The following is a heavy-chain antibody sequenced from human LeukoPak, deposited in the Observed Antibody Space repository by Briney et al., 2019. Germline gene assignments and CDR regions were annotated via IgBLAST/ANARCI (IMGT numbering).Heavy chain of an antibody. D-gene: IGHD2-2*01. Sequence: GESLKISFKGSGYSFTSYWIGWVRQMPGKGLEWMWIIYPGDSDTRYSPSFQGQVTISADKSISTAYLQWSSLKASDTAMYYCARQYCSSTSCYYFDYWGQGTLVTVSS. CDR1: GYSFTSYW. V-gene: IGHV5-51*01. CDR3: ARQYCSSTSCYYFDY. CDR2: IYPGDSDT. J-gene: IGHJ4*02.